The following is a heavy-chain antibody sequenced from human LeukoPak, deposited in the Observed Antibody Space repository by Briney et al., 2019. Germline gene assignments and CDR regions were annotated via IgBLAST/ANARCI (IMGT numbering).Heavy chain of an antibody. Sequence: GGSLRLSCSASGFTFSTHAMYWVRQAPGKGLEYVSGISSNGGSTNYADSVKGRFTISRDNSKNTLYLQMNSLRAEDTAVYYCAKGVRGGYNFGYFDYWGQGTLVTVSS. CDR1: GFTFSTHA. D-gene: IGHD5-24*01. V-gene: IGHV3-64*04. CDR2: ISSNGGST. J-gene: IGHJ4*02. CDR3: AKGVRGGYNFGYFDY.